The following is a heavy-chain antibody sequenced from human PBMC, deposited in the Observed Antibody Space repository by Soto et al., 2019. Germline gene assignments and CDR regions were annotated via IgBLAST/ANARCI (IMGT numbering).Heavy chain of an antibody. J-gene: IGHJ6*02. Sequence: GESLKISCKGSGYSFTSYWISWVRQMPGKGLEWMGRIDPSDSYTNYSPSFQGHVTISADKSISTAYLQWSSLKDSDTAMYYCERKGVVVQAEEAYYYGMDVWGHGTRVTVSS. CDR2: IDPSDSYT. CDR1: GYSFTSYW. CDR3: ERKGVVVQAEEAYYYGMDV. D-gene: IGHD2-2*01. V-gene: IGHV5-10-1*01.